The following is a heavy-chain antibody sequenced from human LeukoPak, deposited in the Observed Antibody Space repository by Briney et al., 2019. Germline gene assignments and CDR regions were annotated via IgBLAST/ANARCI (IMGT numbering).Heavy chain of an antibody. V-gene: IGHV3-21*01. J-gene: IGHJ4*02. Sequence: GGSLRLSCAASGFTFSSYSMNWVRQAPGKGLDWVSSISSSSSYIYYADSVKGRFTISRDNAKNSLYLQMNSLRAEDTAVYYCAREPSGYSGYDAVDYWGQGTLVTVSS. CDR1: GFTFSSYS. CDR3: AREPSGYSGYDAVDY. CDR2: ISSSSSYI. D-gene: IGHD5-12*01.